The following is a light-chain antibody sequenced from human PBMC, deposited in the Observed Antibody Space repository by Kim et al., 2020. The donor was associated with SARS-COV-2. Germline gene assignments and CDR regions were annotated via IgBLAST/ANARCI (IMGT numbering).Light chain of an antibody. CDR3: NSRDSSADHRV. V-gene: IGLV3-19*01. Sequence: AVGQTVKITCLGESLRNYFASWYQQRPGQAPTLLIYGRNKRPSGIPDRFSGSKSGNTDSLTITGAQAEDEGDYYCNSRDSSADHRVFGGGTQLTVL. J-gene: IGLJ2*01. CDR1: SLRNYF. CDR2: GRN.